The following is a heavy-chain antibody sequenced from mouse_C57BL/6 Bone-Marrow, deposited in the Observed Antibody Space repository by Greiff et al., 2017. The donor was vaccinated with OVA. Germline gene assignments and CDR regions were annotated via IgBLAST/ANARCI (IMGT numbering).Heavy chain of an antibody. Sequence: EVQLVESGGDLVKPGGSLKLSCAASGFTFSSYGMSWVRQTPDKRLEWVATISSGGSYTYYPDSVKGRFTISRDNAKNTLYLQMSSLKSEDTAMYYGARGYGSSYGYFDVWGTGTTVTVSS. CDR1: GFTFSSYG. CDR3: ARGYGSSYGYFDV. J-gene: IGHJ1*03. D-gene: IGHD1-1*01. V-gene: IGHV5-6*01. CDR2: ISSGGSYT.